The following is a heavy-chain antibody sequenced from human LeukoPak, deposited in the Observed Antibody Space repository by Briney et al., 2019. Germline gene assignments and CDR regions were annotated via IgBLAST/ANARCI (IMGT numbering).Heavy chain of an antibody. V-gene: IGHV4-61*01. Sequence: PSETLSLTCTVSGGSISSSSYYWSWIRQPPGKGLEWIGYIYYSGSTNYNPSLKSRVTISVDTSKNQFSLKLSSVTAADTAVYYCARVGYYGSGSYYPTSFDPWGQGTLVTVSS. CDR2: IYYSGST. D-gene: IGHD3-10*01. CDR1: GGSISSSSYY. J-gene: IGHJ5*02. CDR3: ARVGYYGSGSYYPTSFDP.